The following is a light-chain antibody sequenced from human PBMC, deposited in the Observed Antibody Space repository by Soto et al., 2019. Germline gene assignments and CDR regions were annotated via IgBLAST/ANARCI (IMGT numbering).Light chain of an antibody. CDR1: NIGSES. V-gene: IGLV3-21*02. CDR2: DDS. Sequence: SYELTQPPSVSVAPGQTARITCGGNNIGSESVHWYQQRPGQAPVLVVYDDSDRPSGIPGRFSGSNSANTATLTISRVEAGDEADYYCQVWYSSTDLYVFGSGTKVTVL. CDR3: QVWYSSTDLYV. J-gene: IGLJ1*01.